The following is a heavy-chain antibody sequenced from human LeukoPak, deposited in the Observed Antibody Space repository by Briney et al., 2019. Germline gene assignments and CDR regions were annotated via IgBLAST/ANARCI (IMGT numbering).Heavy chain of an antibody. CDR1: GYTFTSYG. Sequence: GASVKVSCKASGYTFTSYGISWVRQAPGQGLEWMGWISGYNANTNYAQNLQGRVTMTTDTSTSTAYMELSSLRSEDTAVYYCARATVTTEASLHYWGQGTLVTVSS. J-gene: IGHJ4*02. V-gene: IGHV1-18*01. CDR2: ISGYNANT. CDR3: ARATVTTEASLHY. D-gene: IGHD4-17*01.